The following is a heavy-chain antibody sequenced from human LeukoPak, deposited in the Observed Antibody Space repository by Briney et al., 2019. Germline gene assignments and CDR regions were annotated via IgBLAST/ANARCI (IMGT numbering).Heavy chain of an antibody. CDR2: VYPADSNI. D-gene: IGHD3-10*01. J-gene: IGHJ4*02. Sequence: GESLKISRKGSGFSFTNYWIAWVRQMPGEGLEWMGSVYPADSNIIYSPSFEGQVTISADKSISTASLHWSSLKASDTAMYYCARSHGGYWGQGTLVTVSS. CDR3: ARSHGGY. V-gene: IGHV5-51*01. CDR1: GFSFTNYW.